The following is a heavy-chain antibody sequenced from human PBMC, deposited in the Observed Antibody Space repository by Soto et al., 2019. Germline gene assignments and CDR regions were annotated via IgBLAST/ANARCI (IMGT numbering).Heavy chain of an antibody. V-gene: IGHV1-2*02. CDR1: GYTFTGYY. D-gene: IGHD7-27*01. CDR3: ARDPKTSGGQHWAFNYFDS. Sequence: EASVKVSCKASGYTFTGYYMHWVRQAPGQGLEWMGWINPNSGGTNYAQKFQGRVTMTRDTSISTAYMELSRLRSEDAAVYYCARDPKTSGGQHWAFNYFDSWGQGTLVTVSS. J-gene: IGHJ4*02. CDR2: INPNSGGT.